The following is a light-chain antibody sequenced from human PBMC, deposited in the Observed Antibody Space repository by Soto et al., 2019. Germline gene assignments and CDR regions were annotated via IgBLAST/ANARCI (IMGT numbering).Light chain of an antibody. CDR2: EVS. Sequence: QSVLTQPPSASGSPGQSVTISCTGTSSDVGGYNYVSWYQQHPGKAPKLMIYEVSKRPSGVPDRFSVAKSGNTASLTVSGXXXXXXAAYYCSSYAGSNNHVVFGGGTKLTVL. CDR1: SSDVGGYNY. V-gene: IGLV2-8*01. CDR3: SSYAGSNNHVV. J-gene: IGLJ2*01.